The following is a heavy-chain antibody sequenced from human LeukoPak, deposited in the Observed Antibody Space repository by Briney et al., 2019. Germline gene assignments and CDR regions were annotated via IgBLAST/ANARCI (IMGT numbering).Heavy chain of an antibody. V-gene: IGHV1-18*01. CDR2: ISAYNGNT. D-gene: IGHD6-13*01. CDR1: GYTFTSYG. CDR3: ARDRSIAAAGPTVGDY. Sequence: ASVKVSCKASGYTFTSYGISWVRQAPGQGLEWMGWISAYNGNTNYAQKRQGRVTMTTDTSTSTAYMELRSLRSDDTAVYYCARDRSIAAAGPTVGDYWGQGTLVTVSS. J-gene: IGHJ4*02.